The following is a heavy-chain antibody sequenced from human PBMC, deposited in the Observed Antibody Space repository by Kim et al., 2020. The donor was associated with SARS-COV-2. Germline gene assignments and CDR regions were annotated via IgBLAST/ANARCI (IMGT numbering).Heavy chain of an antibody. CDR3: AKEYYDASGYYKFYYFYGM. D-gene: IGHD3-22*01. V-gene: IGHV1-2*06. CDR1: GYTFTAYY. Sequence: ASVKVSCEASGYTFTAYYVYWVRQAPGQGLEWIGRIHSKRGVTNYAQKFQGRVTMTRDTSINTVYMALSGLRSDDTAVYYCAKEYYDASGYYKFYYFYGM. J-gene: IGHJ6*01. CDR2: IHSKRGVT.